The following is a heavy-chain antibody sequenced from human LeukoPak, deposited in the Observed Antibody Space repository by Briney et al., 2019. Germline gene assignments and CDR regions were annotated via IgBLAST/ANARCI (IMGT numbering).Heavy chain of an antibody. CDR1: GGSISLSYYY. J-gene: IGHJ4*02. V-gene: IGHV4-39*07. Sequence: SETLSLTCSVSGGSISLSYYYWGWIRQPPGKALEWIGSVYYSGTTSYNPSLKSRVTISVDMSKNHFSLRLSSVTAADTAMYYCARGTLYSGGSYYFDYWGQGSQVTVSS. CDR2: VYYSGTT. CDR3: ARGTLYSGGSYYFDY. D-gene: IGHD6-19*01.